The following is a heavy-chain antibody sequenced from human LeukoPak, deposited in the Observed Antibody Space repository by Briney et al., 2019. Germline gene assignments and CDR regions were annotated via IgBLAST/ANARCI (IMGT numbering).Heavy chain of an antibody. CDR1: GFTFSSYA. V-gene: IGHV3-23*01. CDR3: AKAVTGNDLYYYYGMDV. J-gene: IGHJ6*02. CDR2: ISGSGGST. Sequence: PGGSLRLSCAASGFTFSSYAMSWVRQAPGKGLEWVSAISGSGGSTYYADPVKGRFTISRDNSKNTLYLQMNSLRAEDTAVYYCAKAVTGNDLYYYYGMDVWGQGTTVTVSS. D-gene: IGHD1-20*01.